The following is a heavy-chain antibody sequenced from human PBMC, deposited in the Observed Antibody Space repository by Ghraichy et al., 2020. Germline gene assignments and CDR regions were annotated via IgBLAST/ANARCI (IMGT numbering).Heavy chain of an antibody. Sequence: GGSLRLSCAASGFTFDDYTMHWVRQAPGKGLEWVSLISWEGGSTYYADSVKGRFTISRDNSKNSLYLQMNSLRTEDTALYYCAKEAVAGDFDYWCQGSLGTVSS. J-gene: IGHJ4*02. CDR2: ISWEGGST. CDR1: GFTFDDYT. D-gene: IGHD6-19*01. CDR3: AKEAVAGDFDY. V-gene: IGHV3-43*01.